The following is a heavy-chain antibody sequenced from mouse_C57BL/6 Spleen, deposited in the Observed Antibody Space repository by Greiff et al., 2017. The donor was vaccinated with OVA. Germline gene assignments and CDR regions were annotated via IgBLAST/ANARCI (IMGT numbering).Heavy chain of an antibody. Sequence: VQLQQPGTELVKPGASVKLSCKASGYTFTSYWMHWVKQRPGQGLEWIGNINPSNGGTNYNEKFKSKATLTVDKSSSTAYMQLSSLTSEDSAVYYCARERRDYDYHFDYWGQGTTLTVSS. J-gene: IGHJ2*01. CDR2: INPSNGGT. CDR3: ARERRDYDYHFDY. CDR1: GYTFTSYW. V-gene: IGHV1-53*01. D-gene: IGHD2-4*01.